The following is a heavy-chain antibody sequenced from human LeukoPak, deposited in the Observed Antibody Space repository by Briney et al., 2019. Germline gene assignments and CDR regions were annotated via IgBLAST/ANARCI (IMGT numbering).Heavy chain of an antibody. CDR2: ISGSGGST. Sequence: GGSLRLSCAASGFTFSSYAMSWVRQAPGSGLEWVSAISGSGGSTYYADSVKGRFTISRDNSKNTPYLQMNSLRAEDTAVYYCATFPTTVVTPDYFDYWGQGTLVIVSS. CDR1: GFTFSSYA. J-gene: IGHJ4*02. D-gene: IGHD4-23*01. V-gene: IGHV3-23*01. CDR3: ATFPTTVVTPDYFDY.